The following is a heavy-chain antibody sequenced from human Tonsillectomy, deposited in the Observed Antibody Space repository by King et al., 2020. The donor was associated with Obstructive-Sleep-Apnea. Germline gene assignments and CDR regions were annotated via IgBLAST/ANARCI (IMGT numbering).Heavy chain of an antibody. Sequence: VQLVESGAEVKKPGASVKVSCKASGYTFTGYYMHWVRQAPGQGLEWMGWINPNSGGTNYAQKFQGRVTMTRDTSISTAYMELSRLRSDDTAVYYCARDLGSIAVAGTNRLADFYHYGMDVWGQGTTVTVSS. CDR2: INPNSGGT. CDR3: ARDLGSIAVAGTNRLADFYHYGMDV. V-gene: IGHV1-2*02. D-gene: IGHD6-19*01. CDR1: GYTFTGYY. J-gene: IGHJ6*02.